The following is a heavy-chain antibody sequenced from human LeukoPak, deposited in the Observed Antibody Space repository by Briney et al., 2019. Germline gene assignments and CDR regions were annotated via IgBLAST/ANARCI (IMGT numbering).Heavy chain of an antibody. CDR3: ARDQPGIAAAGPALSLDY. CDR1: GGSISSGGYY. Sequence: PSETLSLTCTVSGGSISSGGYYWSWIRQPPGKGLEWIGYIYHSGSTYYNPSLKSRVTISVDRSKNQFSLKLSSVTAADTAVYYCARDQPGIAAAGPALSLDYWGQGTLVTVSS. CDR2: IYHSGST. D-gene: IGHD6-13*01. J-gene: IGHJ4*02. V-gene: IGHV4-30-2*01.